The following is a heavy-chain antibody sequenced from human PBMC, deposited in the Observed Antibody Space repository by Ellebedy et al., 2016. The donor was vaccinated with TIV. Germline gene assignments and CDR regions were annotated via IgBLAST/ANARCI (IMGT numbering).Heavy chain of an antibody. V-gene: IGHV3-64D*06. CDR2: ISSNGGST. J-gene: IGHJ4*02. Sequence: GESLKISCSASGFTFSSYAMHWVRQAPGKGLEYVSAISSNGGSTYYADSVKGRFTISRDNSKNTLYLQMSSLRAEDTAVYFCARDGLGGYSGLGHWGQGTLVTVSS. CDR3: ARDGLGGYSGLGH. CDR1: GFTFSSYA. D-gene: IGHD5-12*01.